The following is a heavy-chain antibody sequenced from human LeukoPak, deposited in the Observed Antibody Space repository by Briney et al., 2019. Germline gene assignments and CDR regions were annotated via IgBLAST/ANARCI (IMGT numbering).Heavy chain of an antibody. J-gene: IGHJ4*02. V-gene: IGHV3-23*01. CDR1: GLSFSSFA. CDR2: IRGNGET. Sequence: GGSLRLSCAASGLSFSSFAMSWVRQGPARGLEWVSSIRGNGETFYADSVKGRFTISRDNSKNTLYLQMNSLRAEDTAVYYCAKEDSSGWYDYWGQGTLVTVSS. CDR3: AKEDSSGWYDY. D-gene: IGHD6-19*01.